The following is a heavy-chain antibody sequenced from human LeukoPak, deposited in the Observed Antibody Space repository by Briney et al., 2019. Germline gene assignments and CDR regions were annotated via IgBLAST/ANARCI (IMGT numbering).Heavy chain of an antibody. V-gene: IGHV4-59*08. D-gene: IGHD2-21*01. CDR2: IYYSGST. CDR1: GGSISSYY. CDR3: ARQRVVSRFDP. J-gene: IGHJ5*02. Sequence: PSETLSLTCTVSGGSISSYYWSWIRQPPGKGLEWIGYIYYSGSTNYNPSLKSRVTISVDTSKNQFSLKLSSVTAADTAVYYCARQRVVSRFDPWGQGTLVTVSS.